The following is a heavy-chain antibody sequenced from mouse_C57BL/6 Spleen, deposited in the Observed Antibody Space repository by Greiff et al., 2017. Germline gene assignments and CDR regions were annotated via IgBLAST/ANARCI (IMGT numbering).Heavy chain of an antibody. D-gene: IGHD1-1*01. CDR1: GYTFTSYW. V-gene: IGHV1-52*01. CDR2: IDPSDSET. Sequence: VQLQQPGAELVRPGSSVKLSCKASGYTFTSYWMHWVKQRPIQGLEWIGNIDPSDSETHYNQKVKDKATLTVAKSSSTAYMQLSRRTSEDSAVYYCARDTTVVATGFDYWGQGTTLTVSS. CDR3: ARDTTVVATGFDY. J-gene: IGHJ2*01.